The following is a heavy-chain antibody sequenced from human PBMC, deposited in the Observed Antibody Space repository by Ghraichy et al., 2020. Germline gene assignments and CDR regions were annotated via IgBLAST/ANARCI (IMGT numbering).Heavy chain of an antibody. CDR3: ARARGFWYFDL. V-gene: IGHV3-23*01. Sequence: GSLRLSCAASGFTSSGYSMSWVRQGPGKGLEWVSDISGSDDSTRYVDSVKGRFIFSRDNSKNTLYLQMNSLRVEDTAIYYCARARGFWYFDLWGRGTLVTVSS. CDR1: GFTSSGYS. D-gene: IGHD3-10*01. CDR2: ISGSDDST. J-gene: IGHJ2*01.